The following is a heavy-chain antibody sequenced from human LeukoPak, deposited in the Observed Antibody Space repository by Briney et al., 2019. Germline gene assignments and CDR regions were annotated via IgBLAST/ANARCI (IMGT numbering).Heavy chain of an antibody. CDR2: IYYSGST. V-gene: IGHV4-38-2*01. CDR3: ARANSPGSFDP. Sequence: SETLSLTCAVSGYSISSGYYWGWIRQPPGKGLEWIGSIYYSGSTYYNPSLKSRVTISVDTSKNQFSLKLSSVTAADTAVYYCARANSPGSFDPWGQGTLVTVSS. J-gene: IGHJ5*02. D-gene: IGHD1-1*01. CDR1: GYSISSGYY.